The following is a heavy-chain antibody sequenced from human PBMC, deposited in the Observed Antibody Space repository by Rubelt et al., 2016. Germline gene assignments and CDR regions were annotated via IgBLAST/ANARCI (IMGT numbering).Heavy chain of an antibody. D-gene: IGHD3-22*01. CDR3: ARTYYYDSSGPVDY. V-gene: IGHV4-34*01. CDR2: IHTSGST. Sequence: QVQLQQWGAGLLKPSETLSLTCAVYGGSFSGYYWSWIRQPPGKGLEWIGRIHTSGSTNYNPSLKSRVTISVDTSKNQFSLKLSSVTAADTAVYYCARTYYYDSSGPVDYWGQGTLVTVSP. CDR1: GGSFSGYY. J-gene: IGHJ4*02.